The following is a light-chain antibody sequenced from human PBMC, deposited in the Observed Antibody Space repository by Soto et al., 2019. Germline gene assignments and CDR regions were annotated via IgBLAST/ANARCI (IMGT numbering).Light chain of an antibody. V-gene: IGKV3-20*01. CDR1: QSVRSSY. J-gene: IGKJ1*01. CDR2: AAS. CDR3: QQYGSSPRT. Sequence: EIVLTHSPDTLSLSPGESATLSCRASQSVRSSYLAWYQQTPGQTPRLLIYAASSRATGIPDRFSGSGSGTDFSLTISRLEAEDFAVYYCQQYGSSPRTFGHGTKVDIK.